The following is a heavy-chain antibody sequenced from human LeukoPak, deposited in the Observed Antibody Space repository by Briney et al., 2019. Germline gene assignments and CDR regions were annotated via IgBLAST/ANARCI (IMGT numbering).Heavy chain of an antibody. CDR1: GVTFSSYG. V-gene: IGHV3-30*02. Sequence: GGSLRLSCAASGVTFSSYGMRWVRQAPGKGLEWVACIRYDGSNKYYADSVKGRFTISRDDSKNTPYLQMNSLRAEDTAVYYCAKTYSSSRRQYYFDYWGQGTLVTVSS. CDR3: AKTYSSSRRQYYFDY. CDR2: IRYDGSNK. J-gene: IGHJ4*02. D-gene: IGHD6-13*01.